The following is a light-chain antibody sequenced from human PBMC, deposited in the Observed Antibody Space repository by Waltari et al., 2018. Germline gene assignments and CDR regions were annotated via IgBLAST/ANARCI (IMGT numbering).Light chain of an antibody. V-gene: IGKV3-20*01. J-gene: IGKJ1*01. CDR3: QQYGSSPRT. CDR1: QSVRSSY. Sequence: EIVLTQSPGTLSLSPGERATLSCRASQSVRSSYLAWYQQKPGQAPRLLIYGASSRAPGIPDRFSGSGSGTDFTLTISRLEPEDFAVYYCQQYGSSPRTFGQGTKVEIK. CDR2: GAS.